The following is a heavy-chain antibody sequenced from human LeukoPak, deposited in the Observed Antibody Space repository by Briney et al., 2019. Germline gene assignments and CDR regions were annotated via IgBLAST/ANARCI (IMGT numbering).Heavy chain of an antibody. CDR2: IKQDGSER. CDR1: GFTFSSYW. CDR3: ARDCGWYRDY. D-gene: IGHD6-19*01. J-gene: IGHJ4*02. V-gene: IGHV3-7*01. Sequence: WGSLRLSCAASGFTFSSYWMSWVRQAPGKGLEWVANIKQDGSERNYVDSVKGRFTIYRDNAKNSLYLQMNSLRAEDTAVYYCARDCGWYRDYWGQGTPVTVSS.